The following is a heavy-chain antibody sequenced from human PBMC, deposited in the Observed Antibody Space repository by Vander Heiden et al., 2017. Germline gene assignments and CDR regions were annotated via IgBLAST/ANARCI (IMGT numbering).Heavy chain of an antibody. Sequence: QLQLQESGPGMVQPSETLSLTCTVSGDFINTSDADWGWIRQAPGKGLEWVGSMFYGRNTYYNLSLKSRFTISIDKSKNQFSLNLSSVTAADTALYFCARMTHYASFAYWGQGIMVTVSS. V-gene: IGHV4-39*01. D-gene: IGHD4-17*01. J-gene: IGHJ4*02. CDR2: MFYGRNT. CDR1: GDFINTSDAD. CDR3: ARMTHYASFAY.